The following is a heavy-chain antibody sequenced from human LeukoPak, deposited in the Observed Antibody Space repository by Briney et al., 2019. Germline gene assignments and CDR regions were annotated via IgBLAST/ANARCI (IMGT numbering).Heavy chain of an antibody. D-gene: IGHD6-19*01. V-gene: IGHV7-4-1*02. CDR1: GYTFISYA. CDR3: ASSGHRDSSGWYGY. Sequence: ASVKVSCKASGYTFISYAMNWVRQAPGQGLEWMGWINTYTGNPTYAPGFTGRFVFSLDTSVTTAYLQISSLKAEDTAVYYCASSGHRDSSGWYGYWGQGTLVTASS. CDR2: INTYTGNP. J-gene: IGHJ4*02.